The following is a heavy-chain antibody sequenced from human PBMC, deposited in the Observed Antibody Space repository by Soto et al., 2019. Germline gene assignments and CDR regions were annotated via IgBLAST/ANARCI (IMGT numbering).Heavy chain of an antibody. D-gene: IGHD2-8*01. J-gene: IGHJ6*02. CDR1: GGTFSTSA. Sequence: QVQVVQSGAEVKKPGSSVKVSCKTSGGTFSTSAISWVRQAPGQGLEWMGGIMPIFRTADYAQKFQGRVTITADESTTTAYLELSSLRSEDTAVYYCARDNVRAQIGGNYYSIMDVWGQGTTVTVTS. V-gene: IGHV1-69*12. CDR2: IMPIFRTA. CDR3: ARDNVRAQIGGNYYSIMDV.